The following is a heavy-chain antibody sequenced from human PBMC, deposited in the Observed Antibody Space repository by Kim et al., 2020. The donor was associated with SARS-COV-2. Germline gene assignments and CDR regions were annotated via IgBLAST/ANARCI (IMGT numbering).Heavy chain of an antibody. CDR1: GFTFSSYW. J-gene: IGHJ4*02. CDR2: INSDGSSI. D-gene: IGHD2-2*01. Sequence: GGSLRLSCAASGFTFSSYWMHWVRQAPGKGLVWVSRINSDGSSISYGDSVKGRFTVSRDNAKNTLYLQMNSLRAEDTALYYCARTAGGCSTTNCLFDYWGQGTLVTVSS. V-gene: IGHV3-74*01. CDR3: ARTAGGCSTTNCLFDY.